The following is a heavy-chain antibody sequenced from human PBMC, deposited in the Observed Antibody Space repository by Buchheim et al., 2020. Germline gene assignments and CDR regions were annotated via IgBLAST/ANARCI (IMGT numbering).Heavy chain of an antibody. CDR1: GFTFSSYW. Sequence: EVQLVESGGGLVQPGGSLRLSCAAFGFTFSSYWMSWVRQAPGKGLEWVANIKQDGSEKYYVDSVKGRFTISRDNAKNSLYLQMNSLRAEDTAVYYCVRAYYYDSSGPDFDYWGQGTL. J-gene: IGHJ4*02. D-gene: IGHD3-22*01. CDR2: IKQDGSEK. CDR3: VRAYYYDSSGPDFDY. V-gene: IGHV3-7*01.